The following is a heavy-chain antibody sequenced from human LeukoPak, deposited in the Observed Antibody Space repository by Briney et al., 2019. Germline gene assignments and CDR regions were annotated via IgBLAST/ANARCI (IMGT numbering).Heavy chain of an antibody. CDR3: ARVRDRSSYFYDLDY. Sequence: PSETLSLTCTVSGDSISTYHWSWIRQPPGKGLEWIGCIHYSGSTNYNPSLKSRVTISVDTSKNQFSLKLSSVTAADTAVYYCARVRDRSSYFYDLDYWGQGALVTVSS. CDR2: IHYSGST. V-gene: IGHV4-59*01. D-gene: IGHD3-22*01. CDR1: GDSISTYH. J-gene: IGHJ4*02.